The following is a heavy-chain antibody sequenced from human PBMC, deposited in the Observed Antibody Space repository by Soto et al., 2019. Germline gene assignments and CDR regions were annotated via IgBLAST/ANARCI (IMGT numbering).Heavy chain of an antibody. J-gene: IGHJ4*02. CDR2: INPNSGGT. Sequence: ASVKVSCKASGYTFSGFYMHWVREAPGQGLGWMGWINPNSGGTKSAEKFQGRVTMTRDTSISTAYMELSRLTSDDTAVYYCASAAVTGTAGLDFWGQGTQVTVSS. V-gene: IGHV1-2*02. CDR3: ASAAVTGTAGLDF. CDR1: GYTFSGFY. D-gene: IGHD6-19*01.